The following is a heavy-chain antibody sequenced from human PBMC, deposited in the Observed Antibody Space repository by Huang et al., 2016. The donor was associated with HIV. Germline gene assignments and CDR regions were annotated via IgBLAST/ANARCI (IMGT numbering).Heavy chain of an antibody. CDR3: AAQWELRGGVDF. Sequence: EVQLVESGGGLIQPGGSLRLSCAASGFTVSSNYMSWVRQAPGKGLGGVSVIYSDDSTYFADSVKGRFTISRDNSKNTLYLQMNSLRAEDTAVYYCAAQWELRGGVDFWGQGTLVTVSS. V-gene: IGHV3-53*01. D-gene: IGHD1-26*01. CDR1: GFTVSSNY. CDR2: IYSDDST. J-gene: IGHJ4*02.